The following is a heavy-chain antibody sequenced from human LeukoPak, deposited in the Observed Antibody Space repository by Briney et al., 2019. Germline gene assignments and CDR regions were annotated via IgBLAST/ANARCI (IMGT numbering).Heavy chain of an antibody. Sequence: GGSLRLSCAASGFTFDDYAMHWVRQAPGKGLEWVSLISGDGGSTYYADSVKGRFTIFRDNSKNSLYLQMNSLRTEDTALYYCAKDIAGSGSSYYYYCYGMDVWGQGTTVTVSS. D-gene: IGHD3-10*01. CDR2: ISGDGGST. J-gene: IGHJ6*02. CDR1: GFTFDDYA. V-gene: IGHV3-43*02. CDR3: AKDIAGSGSSYYYYCYGMDV.